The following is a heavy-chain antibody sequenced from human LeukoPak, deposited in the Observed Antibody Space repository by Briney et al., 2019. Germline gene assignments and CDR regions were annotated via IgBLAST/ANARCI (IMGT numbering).Heavy chain of an antibody. CDR2: IYYSGST. CDR3: ARPDYNSSGTDY. V-gene: IGHV4-38-2*02. Sequence: SETLSLTCTVSGYSISSGYYWGWIRQPPGKGREWIGSIYYSGSTYYNPSLKSRVTISVETSKNQFSLKLSSVTAADTAVYYCARPDYNSSGTDYWGQGTLVTVSS. CDR1: GYSISSGYY. J-gene: IGHJ4*02. D-gene: IGHD3-22*01.